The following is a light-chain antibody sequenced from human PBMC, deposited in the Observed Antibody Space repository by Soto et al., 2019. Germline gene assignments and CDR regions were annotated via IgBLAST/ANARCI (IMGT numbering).Light chain of an antibody. J-gene: IGLJ1*01. CDR3: CSYAGGSSYV. Sequence: QSALTQPASVSGSDGQSITISCTGSSSDVGIYNHVSWYQQRPGKAPRFMIYEGNKRPSGVSNRFSGSKSGNTAYLTISGLQGDDEADYYCCSYAGGSSYVFGAGTKVTV. CDR1: SSDVGIYNH. CDR2: EGN. V-gene: IGLV2-23*01.